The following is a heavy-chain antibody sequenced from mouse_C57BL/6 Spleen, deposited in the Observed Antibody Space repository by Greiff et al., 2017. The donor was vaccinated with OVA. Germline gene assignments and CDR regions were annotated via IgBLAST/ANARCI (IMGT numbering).Heavy chain of an antibody. V-gene: IGHV1-76*01. D-gene: IGHD2-4*01. CDR3: ARYYDYDEGFAY. CDR1: GYTFTDYY. J-gene: IGHJ3*01. Sequence: QVQLQQSGAELVRPGASVTLSCKASGYTFTDYYINWVKQRPGQGLEWIARINPGSGNTYYNEKFKGKATLTAEKSSSTAYMQLSSLTSEDSAVDFCARYYDYDEGFAYWGQGTLVTVSA. CDR2: INPGSGNT.